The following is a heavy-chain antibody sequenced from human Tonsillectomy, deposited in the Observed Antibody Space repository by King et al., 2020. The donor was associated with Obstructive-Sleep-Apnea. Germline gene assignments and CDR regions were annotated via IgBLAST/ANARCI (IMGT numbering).Heavy chain of an antibody. CDR1: GGSISSYY. V-gene: IGHV4-59*08. CDR3: ARTDYSNYGPLDH. D-gene: IGHD4-11*01. J-gene: IGHJ4*02. CDR2: IYYSGST. Sequence: VQLQESGPGLVKPSETLSLTCTVSGGSISSYYWSWIRQPPGKGLEWIGYIYYSGSTNYNPSLKSRVTISVDTSKNQFSLKLSSVTAADTAVYYCARTDYSNYGPLDHWGQGTLVTVSS.